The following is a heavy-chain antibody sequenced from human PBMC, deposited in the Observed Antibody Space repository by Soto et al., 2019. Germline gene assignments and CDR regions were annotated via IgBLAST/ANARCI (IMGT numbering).Heavy chain of an antibody. V-gene: IGHV3-21*01. J-gene: IGHJ3*02. CDR1: GFTFSSYS. D-gene: IGHD2-15*01. CDR2: ISSSSSYI. CDR3: ARVLKDPCSGGSCYHNAFDI. Sequence: PGGSLRLSCAASGFTFSSYSMNWVRQAPGKGLEWVSSISSSSSYIYYADSVKGRFTISRDNAKNSLYLQMNSLRAEDTAVYYCARVLKDPCSGGSCYHNAFDIWGQGTMVNVSS.